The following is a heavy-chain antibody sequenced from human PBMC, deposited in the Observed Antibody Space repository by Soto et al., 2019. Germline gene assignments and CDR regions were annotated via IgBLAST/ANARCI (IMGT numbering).Heavy chain of an antibody. V-gene: IGHV1-3*01. CDR1: GYHFTGHA. D-gene: IGHD2-2*01. Sequence: VKIWCKASGYHFTGHAIPWERQAPGQRHEWMGWINGGNGDTKYSQKFQGRVTITRDTSASTAYMELTSLGSEDTAVYHCARGYCSSTSCQYYFGFWRQVTLVT. CDR3: ARGYCSSTSCQYYFGF. CDR2: INGGNGDT. J-gene: IGHJ4*02.